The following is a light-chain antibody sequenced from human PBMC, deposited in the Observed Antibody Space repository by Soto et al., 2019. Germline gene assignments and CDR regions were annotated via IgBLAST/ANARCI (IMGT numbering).Light chain of an antibody. J-gene: IGKJ4*01. CDR2: EAS. V-gene: IGKV1D-13*01. CDR1: QGISSA. CDR3: QQFNNYPHRLT. Sequence: AIQFTQSPSSLSASVGDRVTITCRASQGISSALAWYQQKPWKAPKLLSYEASSLESGVPSRFSGSGSGTDLTLTISRLQLEDFATYYCQQFNNYPHRLTFGGGNKVEIK.